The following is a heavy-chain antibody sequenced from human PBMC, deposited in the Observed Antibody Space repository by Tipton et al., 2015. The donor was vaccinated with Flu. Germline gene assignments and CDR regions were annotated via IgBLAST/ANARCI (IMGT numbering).Heavy chain of an antibody. CDR3: VKEIGGGGCH. D-gene: IGHD2-15*01. CDR2: IKQDGSKK. V-gene: IGHV3-7*01. Sequence: SLRLSCAASGFTFSDYWMTWVRQAPGKGLEWVANIKQDGSKKYYVDFVKGRFTISRDNAKNSVYLQMNSLRAEDTAIYYCVKEIGGGGCHWGQGTLVTVSS. J-gene: IGHJ4*02. CDR1: GFTFSDYW.